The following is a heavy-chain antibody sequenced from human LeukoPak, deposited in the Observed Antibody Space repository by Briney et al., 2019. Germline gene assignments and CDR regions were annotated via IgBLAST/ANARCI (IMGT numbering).Heavy chain of an antibody. D-gene: IGHD2-2*01. CDR2: IWYDGSNK. Sequence: GGSLRLSCAASGFTFSSYSMHWGRQAPGKGLEWVAVIWYDGSNKYYADSVKGRFTISRDNSKNTLYLQMNSLRAEDTAVYYCATIVVVPAAVGPKDAFDIWGQGTMVTVSS. J-gene: IGHJ3*02. CDR3: ATIVVVPAAVGPKDAFDI. CDR1: GFTFSSYS. V-gene: IGHV3-30*02.